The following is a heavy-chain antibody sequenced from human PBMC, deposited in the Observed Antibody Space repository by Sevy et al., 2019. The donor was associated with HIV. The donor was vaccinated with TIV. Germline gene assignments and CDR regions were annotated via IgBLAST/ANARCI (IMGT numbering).Heavy chain of an antibody. CDR3: ARRPDFGVVVPTGVMDV. CDR2: ISGSGGST. J-gene: IGHJ6*02. Sequence: GGSLRLSCAASGFTFSSYAMSWVRQAPGKGLQWVSVISGSGGSTYYADSVKGWFTIFRDNSKNTMYLQMNSLRAEDTAVYYCARRPDFGVVVPTGVMDVWGQGTTVTVSS. CDR1: GFTFSSYA. V-gene: IGHV3-23*01. D-gene: IGHD3-3*01.